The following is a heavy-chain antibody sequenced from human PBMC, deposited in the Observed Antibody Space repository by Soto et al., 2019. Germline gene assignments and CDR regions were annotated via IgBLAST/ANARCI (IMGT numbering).Heavy chain of an antibody. Sequence: SVKVSCKSSGGTFSSHSINWVRQAPGQGLEWMGGIIPIFGPANFAKNFQGRVTITADESTTTAYMELSSLTSEDPAVYYCATGSFTSTGGRIGYHYNAMDVWGQGTTVTVS. D-gene: IGHD1-1*01. V-gene: IGHV1-69*13. CDR1: GGTFSSHS. CDR2: IIPIFGPA. CDR3: ATGSFTSTGGRIGYHYNAMDV. J-gene: IGHJ6*02.